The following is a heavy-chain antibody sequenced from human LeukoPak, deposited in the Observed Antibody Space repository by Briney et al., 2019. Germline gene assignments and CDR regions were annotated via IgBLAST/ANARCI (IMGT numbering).Heavy chain of an antibody. D-gene: IGHD6-19*01. Sequence: GGSLRLSCAASGFTFSSYAMSWVRQAPGKGLEWVSAISGSGGSTYYADSVKGRSTISRDNAKNSLYLQMNSLRAEDTAVYYCARDEAVAARSAFDIWGQGTMVTVSS. J-gene: IGHJ3*02. CDR3: ARDEAVAARSAFDI. CDR2: ISGSGGST. V-gene: IGHV3-23*01. CDR1: GFTFSSYA.